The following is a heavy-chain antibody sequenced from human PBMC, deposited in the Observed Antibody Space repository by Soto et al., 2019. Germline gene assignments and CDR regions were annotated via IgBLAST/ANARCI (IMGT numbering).Heavy chain of an antibody. CDR1: GLTFGDYA. V-gene: IGHV3-49*04. D-gene: IGHD3-3*01. J-gene: IGHJ6*02. Sequence: GGSLRLSCTASGLTFGDYAMSWVRQAPGKGLEWVGFIRSKAYGGTTEYAASVKGRFTISRDDSKSIAYLQMNSLKTEDTAVYYCTRASYYDFWSGYYTRRDYYYYGMDVWGQGTTVTVSS. CDR2: IRSKAYGGTT. CDR3: TRASYYDFWSGYYTRRDYYYYGMDV.